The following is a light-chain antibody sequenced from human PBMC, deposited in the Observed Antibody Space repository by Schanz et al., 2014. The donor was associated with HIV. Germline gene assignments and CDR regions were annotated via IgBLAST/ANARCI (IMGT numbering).Light chain of an antibody. Sequence: QSVLTQPPSVSAAPGQKVTISCSGSSSNIGNNYVSWYQQLPGTAPKLLIYDNNKRPSGIPDRFSGSKSGTSASLAISGLQAEDEADYYCATWVDSLKGWVFGGGTKLTVL. CDR1: SSNIGNNY. CDR2: DNN. J-gene: IGLJ3*02. CDR3: ATWVDSLKGWV. V-gene: IGLV1-51*01.